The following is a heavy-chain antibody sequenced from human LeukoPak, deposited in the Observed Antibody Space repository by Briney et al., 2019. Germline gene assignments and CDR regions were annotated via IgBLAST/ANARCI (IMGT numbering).Heavy chain of an antibody. J-gene: IGHJ4*02. Sequence: GGSLRLSCAASGFTFSSYAMSWVRQAPGKGLEWVSAISGSGGSTYYADSVKGRFTISRDNSKNTLYLQMNSLRAKDTAVYYCARSIAAAAYLDYWGQGTLVTVSS. CDR3: ARSIAAAAYLDY. V-gene: IGHV3-23*01. D-gene: IGHD6-13*01. CDR1: GFTFSSYA. CDR2: ISGSGGST.